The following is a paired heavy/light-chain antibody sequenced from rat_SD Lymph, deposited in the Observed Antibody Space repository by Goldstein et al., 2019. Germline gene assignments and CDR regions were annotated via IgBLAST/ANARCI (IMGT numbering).Light chain of an antibody. CDR1: KSLLHSNGITY. CDR2: RMS. CDR3: GQLLENPFT. Sequence: DIVMTQAPLSVSVTPGESASISCRSSKSLLHSNGITYVYWYLQKPGKSPQLLIYRMSNLASGVPDRFSGSGSETDFTLKISRVEAEDVGIYYCGQLLENPFTFGSGTKLEIK. V-gene: IGKV2S17*01. J-gene: IGKJ4*01.
Heavy chain of an antibody. CDR2: IWWDDDK. D-gene: IGHD1-12*02. Sequence: QVSLKESGPGILQPFQTLSLTCSFSGFSLGTSNMGVGWIRQTSGKGLEYLATIWWDDDKYFNPSLNSRLTVSKDTSNNQAFLKITSVDTADTGTYYCTQSPYYYDGTYYYHWFAYWGQGTLVTVSS. CDR3: TQSPYYYDGTYYYHWFAY. J-gene: IGHJ3*01. CDR1: GFSLGTSNMG. V-gene: IGHV8-16*01.